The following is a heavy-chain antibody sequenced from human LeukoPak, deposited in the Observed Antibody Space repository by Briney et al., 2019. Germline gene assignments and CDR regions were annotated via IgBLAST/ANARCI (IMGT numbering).Heavy chain of an antibody. Sequence: HRASVKVSCKASGYTFTTYAVNWVRQAPGQGLEWMGWVNTYSGNPTYAQDFTGRFVFSLDTSVSTAYLQISSLKAEDTAVYYCAISRIAVTGTPLGYWGQGTLVTVSS. CDR1: GYTFTTYA. J-gene: IGHJ4*02. CDR2: VNTYSGNP. D-gene: IGHD6-19*01. CDR3: AISRIAVTGTPLGY. V-gene: IGHV7-4-1*02.